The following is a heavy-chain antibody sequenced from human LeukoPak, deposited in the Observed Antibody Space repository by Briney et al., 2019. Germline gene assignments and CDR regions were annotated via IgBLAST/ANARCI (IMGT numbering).Heavy chain of an antibody. J-gene: IGHJ6*02. CDR2: INPNSGGT. CDR1: GDTFTGYY. Sequence: ASVKVSCKASGDTFTGYYMHWVRQAPGQGLEWMGWINPNSGGTNYAQKFQGRVTMTRDTSISTAYMELSRLRSDDTAVYYCARGYDLRGYYYGMDVWGQGTTVTVSS. D-gene: IGHD5-12*01. V-gene: IGHV1-2*02. CDR3: ARGYDLRGYYYGMDV.